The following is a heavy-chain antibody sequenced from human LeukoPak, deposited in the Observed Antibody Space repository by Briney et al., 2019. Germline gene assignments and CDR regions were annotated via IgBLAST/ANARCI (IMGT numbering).Heavy chain of an antibody. D-gene: IGHD6-19*01. CDR1: GFTFSNYA. Sequence: QPGGSLRLSCAASGFTFSNYAMSWVRQAPGKGLEWVSAISGSGGSTYYADSVKGRFTISRDNSKNTLYLQMNSLRAEDTAVYYCAKVNSGATSGWLDYFDYWGQGTLVTVSS. CDR2: ISGSGGST. J-gene: IGHJ4*02. CDR3: AKVNSGATSGWLDYFDY. V-gene: IGHV3-23*01.